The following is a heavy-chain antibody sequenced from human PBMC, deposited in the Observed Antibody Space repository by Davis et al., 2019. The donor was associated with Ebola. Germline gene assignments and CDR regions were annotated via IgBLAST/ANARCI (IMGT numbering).Heavy chain of an antibody. D-gene: IGHD1-7*01. J-gene: IGHJ6*03. Sequence: SETLSLTCTVSGGSISSYYWSWIRQPAGKGLEWIGRMYTSGSTNYNPSLKSRATLSVDTSKNQFSLKLSSVTAADTAVYYCARTGITSYLYYYMDVWGKGTTVTVSS. CDR2: MYTSGST. CDR1: GGSISSYY. V-gene: IGHV4-4*07. CDR3: ARTGITSYLYYYMDV.